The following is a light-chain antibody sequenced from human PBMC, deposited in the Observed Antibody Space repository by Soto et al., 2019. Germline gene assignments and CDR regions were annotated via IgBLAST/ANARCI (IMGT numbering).Light chain of an antibody. CDR2: DAS. J-gene: IGKJ1*01. V-gene: IGKV3-15*01. CDR1: QSVSSN. CDR3: QQYNNWRT. Sequence: EIVMTQSPATLSVSPGERATLSCRASQSVSSNLAWYQQKPGQAPRLLIHDASTRATGTPAGFSGSGSGTEFTLTISSLQSEDSAVYYCQQYNNWRTFGQGTKVKSN.